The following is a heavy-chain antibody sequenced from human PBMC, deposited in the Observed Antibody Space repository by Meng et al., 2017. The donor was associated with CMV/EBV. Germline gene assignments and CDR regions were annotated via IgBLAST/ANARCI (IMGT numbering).Heavy chain of an antibody. J-gene: IGHJ3*02. CDR3: AHRRGVSWSGRAPDAFDI. CDR1: GFSLSTSGVG. D-gene: IGHD3-3*01. Sequence: SGPTLVKPTQTLTLTCTFSGFSLSTSGVGVGWIRQPPGKALEWLALIYWNDDKRYSPPLKSRLTITKDTSKNQVVLTMTNMDPVDTATYYCAHRRGVSWSGRAPDAFDIWGQGTMVTVSS. CDR2: IYWNDDK. V-gene: IGHV2-5*01.